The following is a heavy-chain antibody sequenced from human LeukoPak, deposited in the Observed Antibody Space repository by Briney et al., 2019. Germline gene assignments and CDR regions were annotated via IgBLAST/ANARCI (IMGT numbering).Heavy chain of an antibody. Sequence: QPGGSLRLSCAAFGFTFSSYSMNWVRQAPGKGLEWVSYISSSSSTIYYADSVKGRFTISRDNAKNSLYLQMNSLRAEDTAVYYCARAMIKPFDYWGQGTLVTVSS. D-gene: IGHD3-22*01. J-gene: IGHJ4*02. CDR2: ISSSSSTI. CDR1: GFTFSSYS. V-gene: IGHV3-48*04. CDR3: ARAMIKPFDY.